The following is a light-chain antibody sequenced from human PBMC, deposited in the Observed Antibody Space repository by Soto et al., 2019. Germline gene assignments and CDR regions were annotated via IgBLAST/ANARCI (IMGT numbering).Light chain of an antibody. CDR2: GAS. CDR3: QQYGSSPPYT. V-gene: IGKV3-20*01. J-gene: IGKJ2*01. Sequence: EIVLTQSPGTLSLSPGERATLSCRASQSVSSSYLAWYQQKPGQAPRLLIYGASSRATGIPDRFSGSGSGTDFTLTISRLEPEDFAVCYCQQYGSSPPYTFGQGTQLEIK. CDR1: QSVSSSY.